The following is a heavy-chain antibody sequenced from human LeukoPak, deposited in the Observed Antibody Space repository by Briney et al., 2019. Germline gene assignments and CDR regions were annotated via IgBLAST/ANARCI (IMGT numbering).Heavy chain of an antibody. CDR2: IYSGGST. CDR1: GFTVSSNY. J-gene: IGHJ3*01. V-gene: IGHV3-53*04. CDR3: ANLGIAVAGRDAFDF. D-gene: IGHD6-19*01. Sequence: GGSLRLSCAASGFTVSSNYMSWVRQAPGKGLGWVSIIYSGGSTYYADSVKGRFTISRHNSKNTLYLQMNSLRAEDTAVYYCANLGIAVAGRDAFDFWGQGTMATVSS.